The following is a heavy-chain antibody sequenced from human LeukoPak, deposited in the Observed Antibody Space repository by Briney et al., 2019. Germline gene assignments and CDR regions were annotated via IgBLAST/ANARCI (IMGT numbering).Heavy chain of an antibody. V-gene: IGHV1-24*01. CDR3: ATEFRSGYSYYFDY. D-gene: IGHD3-22*01. Sequence: ASVKVSCKVSGYTLTELSMHWVRQAPGKGLEWMGGSDPEDGETIYAQRFQGRVTMTEDTSTDTAYMELSSLRSEDTAVYYCATEFRSGYSYYFDYWGQGTLVTVSS. J-gene: IGHJ4*02. CDR2: SDPEDGET. CDR1: GYTLTELS.